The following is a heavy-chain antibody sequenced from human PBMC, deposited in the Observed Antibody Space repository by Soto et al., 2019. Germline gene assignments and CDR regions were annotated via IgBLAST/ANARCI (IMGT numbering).Heavy chain of an antibody. Sequence: LSLTCTVSGGSISSSSYYWGWIRQPPGKGLEWIGSIYYSGSTYYNPSLKSRVTISVDTFKNQFSLKLSSVTAADTAVYYCARGSSGFGPLDWFDPWGQGTLVTVSS. J-gene: IGHJ5*02. CDR1: GGSISSSSYY. D-gene: IGHD6-19*01. V-gene: IGHV4-39*01. CDR2: IYYSGST. CDR3: ARGSSGFGPLDWFDP.